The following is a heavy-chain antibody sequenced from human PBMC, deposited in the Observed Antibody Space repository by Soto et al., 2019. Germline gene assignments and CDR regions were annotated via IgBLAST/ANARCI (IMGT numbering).Heavy chain of an antibody. CDR1: GGSISSGGYY. CDR2: IYYSGST. J-gene: IGHJ1*01. CDR3: ARGPDRLRIHLRLD. D-gene: IGHD4-17*01. V-gene: IGHV4-31*03. Sequence: QVQLQESGPGLVKPSQTLSLTCTVSGGSISSGGYYWSWIRQHPGKGLEWIGYIYYSGSTYYNPSLKSRVTIAVDTSKNQFALKLSSVTAADTAVYYCARGPDRLRIHLRLDWGQGTLVTVSS.